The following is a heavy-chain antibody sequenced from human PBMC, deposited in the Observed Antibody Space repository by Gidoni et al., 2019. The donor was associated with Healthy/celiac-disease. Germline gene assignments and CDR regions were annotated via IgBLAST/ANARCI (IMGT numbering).Heavy chain of an antibody. J-gene: IGHJ6*02. CDR3: ARGGDYSGSYWAYYYYGMDV. V-gene: IGHV4-31*02. D-gene: IGHD1-26*01. Sequence: YNPSLKSRVTISVDTSKNQFSLKLSSVTAADTAVYYCARGGDYSGSYWAYYYYGMDVWGQGTTVTVSS.